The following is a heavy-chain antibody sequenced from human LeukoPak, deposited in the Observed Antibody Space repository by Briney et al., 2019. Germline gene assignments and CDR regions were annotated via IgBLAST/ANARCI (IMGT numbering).Heavy chain of an antibody. CDR3: ARSSGYYSWYFDY. V-gene: IGHV4-59*01. J-gene: IGHJ4*02. Sequence: SETLSLTCTVSGGYISSYYWSWIRQPPGKGLEWIGYIYYSGSTNYNPSLKSRVTISVDTSKNQFSLKLSSVTAADTAVYYCARSSGYYSWYFDYWGQGTLVTVSS. D-gene: IGHD3-22*01. CDR1: GGYISSYY. CDR2: IYYSGST.